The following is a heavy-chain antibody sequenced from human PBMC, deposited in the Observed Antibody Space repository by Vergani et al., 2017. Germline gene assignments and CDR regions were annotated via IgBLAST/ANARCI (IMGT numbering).Heavy chain of an antibody. CDR3: TTDPRYCGDGSCYWLRDHHYYGMDV. V-gene: IGHV3-15*07. Sequence: EAQLLESGGDLVQPGGSLRLSCVASGFSFRNAWMNWVRRTPGKGLEWVGRIKSTFDRGTTDYAAAVKGRFTISRDDSKNTLFLQMNGLKTEDIGVYYCTTDPRYCGDGSCYWLRDHHYYGMDVWCQGTTVTVSS. CDR1: GFSFRNAW. CDR2: IKSTFDRGTT. D-gene: IGHD2-21*01. J-gene: IGHJ6*02.